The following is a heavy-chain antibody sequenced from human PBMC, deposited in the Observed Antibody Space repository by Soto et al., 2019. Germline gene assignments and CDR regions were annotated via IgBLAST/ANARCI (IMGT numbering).Heavy chain of an antibody. CDR2: IYPGDSDA. V-gene: IGHV5-51*01. CDR3: ARGYCTASICDPWFDP. CDR1: GYTFTTFW. D-gene: IGHD2-8*02. Sequence: GESLKISCTGFGYTFTTFWIGWVRQMPGEGLEWIGIIYPGDSDARYSPSFQGQVTMSVDKSTTTAYLQWSSLKASDSAMYYCARGYCTASICDPWFDPWGQGTLVTVYS. J-gene: IGHJ5*02.